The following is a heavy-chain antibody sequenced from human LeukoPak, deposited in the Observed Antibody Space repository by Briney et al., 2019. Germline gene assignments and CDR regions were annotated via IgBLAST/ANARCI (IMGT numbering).Heavy chain of an antibody. CDR1: GFTFSSFG. J-gene: IGHJ4*02. CDR3: VRGAYSSSWLNFDY. D-gene: IGHD6-13*01. CDR2: ISSTGGTA. Sequence: GGTLRLSCAASGFTFSSFGMSWVRQAPGKGLEWVSAISSTGGTAYYADSVKGRFTVSRDNSKNTLYLQMNSLRAEDTAVYYCVRGAYSSSWLNFDYWGQGTLVTVSS. V-gene: IGHV3-23*01.